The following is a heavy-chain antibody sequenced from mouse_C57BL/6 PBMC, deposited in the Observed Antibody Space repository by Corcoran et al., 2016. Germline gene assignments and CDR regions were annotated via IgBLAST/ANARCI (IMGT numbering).Heavy chain of an antibody. CDR1: GYTFTDYY. CDR2: INPNNGGT. J-gene: IGHJ3*01. V-gene: IGHV1-26*01. Sequence: EVQLQQSGPELVKPGASVKISCKASGYTFTDYYMNWVKQSHGKSLEWIGDINPNNGGTSYNQKFKGKATLTVDKSSSTAYMEPRSLTSEDSAVYYCARPRSSSYGFAYWGQGTLVTVSA. CDR3: ARPRSSSYGFAY. D-gene: IGHD1-1*01.